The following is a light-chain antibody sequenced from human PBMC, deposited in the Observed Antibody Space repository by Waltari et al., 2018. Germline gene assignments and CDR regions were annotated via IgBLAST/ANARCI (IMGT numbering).Light chain of an antibody. J-gene: IGKJ5*01. Sequence: DILLTQSPSFLSASVGDTVPIPCLASQDINQSLAWYQQNPGKAPNHLIYAVSTLRSGVPSRFSGSASGTEFTLTINSLQPEDFATYYCQQLKGFPITFGQGTRLEIK. V-gene: IGKV1-9*01. CDR3: QQLKGFPIT. CDR2: AVS. CDR1: QDINQS.